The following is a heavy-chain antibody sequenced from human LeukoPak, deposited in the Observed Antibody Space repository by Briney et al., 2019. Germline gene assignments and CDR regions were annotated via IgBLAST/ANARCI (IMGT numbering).Heavy chain of an antibody. CDR3: AKSPGHWTHDY. CDR2: LTDSGGTT. CDR1: GFTFSNYA. Sequence: GGSLRLSCVASGFTFSNYAMGWVRQAPGKRPEWVSSLTDSGGTTYYVDSVKGRFAISRDNSKSTLYLQVNSLRPEDTAVYYCAKSPGHWTHDYWGQGILVTVSS. J-gene: IGHJ4*02. D-gene: IGHD1-1*01. V-gene: IGHV3-23*01.